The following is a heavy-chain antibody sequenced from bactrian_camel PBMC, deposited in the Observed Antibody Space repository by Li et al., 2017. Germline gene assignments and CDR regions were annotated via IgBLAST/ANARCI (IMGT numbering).Heavy chain of an antibody. Sequence: QVQLVESGGGSVQAGGSLRLSCKVSGHSRGSNCVGWYRLPPGRAPAEREGIAAIRRDGGETWYAASVKGRFTISKDSAKNTVYLQMNSLKPEDTAVYYCAAAMDCSGRYPPNYWGQGTQVTVS. D-gene: IGHD2*01. CDR2: IRRDGGET. J-gene: IGHJ4*01. CDR3: AAAMDCSGRYPPNY. V-gene: IGHV3S55*01. CDR1: GHSRGSNC.